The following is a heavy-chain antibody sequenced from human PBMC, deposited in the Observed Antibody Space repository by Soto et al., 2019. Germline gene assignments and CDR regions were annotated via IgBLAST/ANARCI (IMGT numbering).Heavy chain of an antibody. J-gene: IGHJ5*02. CDR3: AHRRGIHSTSSGNWFDP. CDR1: GFSLSTNGVG. CDR2: IYWDDDK. D-gene: IGHD6-6*01. Sequence: QITLKESGPMLVKPTQTLTLTCTFSGFSLSTNGVGVGWIRQPPGKALEWLALIYWDDDKFYSPSLKSRLTITKDTSKNQVVLTMTNVDPVDTATYYCAHRRGIHSTSSGNWFDPWGQGTLVTVSS. V-gene: IGHV2-5*02.